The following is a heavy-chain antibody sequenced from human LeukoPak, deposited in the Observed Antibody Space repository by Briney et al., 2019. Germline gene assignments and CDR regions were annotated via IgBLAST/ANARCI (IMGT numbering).Heavy chain of an antibody. CDR2: ISGSGGST. Sequence: PGGSLRLSCAASGFTFSSYAMSWVRQAPGKGLEWVSAISGSGGSTYYADSVKGRFTISRDNSKNTLYLQMNSLRAEDTAVYYCAVNPYHTGEQEYYYYGMDVWGQGTTVAVSS. V-gene: IGHV3-23*01. CDR1: GFTFSSYA. J-gene: IGHJ6*02. CDR3: AVNPYHTGEQEYYYYGMDV. D-gene: IGHD1/OR15-1a*01.